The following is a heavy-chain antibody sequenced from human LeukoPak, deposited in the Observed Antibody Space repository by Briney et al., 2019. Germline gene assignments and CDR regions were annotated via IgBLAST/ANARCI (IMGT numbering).Heavy chain of an antibody. CDR1: GYTFTSYG. CDR3: ARSSVRRYYFDY. V-gene: IGHV1-18*01. Sequence: ASVKVSCKASGYTFTSYGISWVRQAPGQGLEWMGWISAYNGNTNYAQELQGRVTMTTDTSTSTAYMELRSLRSDDTAVYYCARSSVRRYYFDYWGQGTLVTVSS. J-gene: IGHJ4*02. CDR2: ISAYNGNT. D-gene: IGHD6-6*01.